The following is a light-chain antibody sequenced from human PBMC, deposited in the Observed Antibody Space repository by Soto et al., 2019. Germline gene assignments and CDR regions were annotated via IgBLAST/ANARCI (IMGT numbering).Light chain of an antibody. Sequence: DIQMTQSPSTLSASVGYRVTLTFGARTTMSTWWAWYQQKPGKAPKLLIYDASSLESGVPSRFSGSGSGTEFTLTISSLQPDDFATYYCQQYNSYSGTFGQGTKV. CDR2: DAS. CDR3: QQYNSYSGT. J-gene: IGKJ1*01. V-gene: IGKV1-5*01. CDR1: TTMSTW.